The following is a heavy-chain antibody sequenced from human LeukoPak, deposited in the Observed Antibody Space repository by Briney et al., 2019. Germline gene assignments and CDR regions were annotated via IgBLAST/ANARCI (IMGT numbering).Heavy chain of an antibody. CDR1: GFTFGSYW. D-gene: IGHD3-9*01. Sequence: GGSLRLSCAASGFTFGSYWMSWVRQAPGKGLEWVANIKQDGSEKYYVDSVKGRFTISRDNAKNSLYLQMNSLRAEDTAVYHCARGLTGYYMWGQGTLVTVSS. CDR2: IKQDGSEK. CDR3: ARGLTGYYM. J-gene: IGHJ4*02. V-gene: IGHV3-7*04.